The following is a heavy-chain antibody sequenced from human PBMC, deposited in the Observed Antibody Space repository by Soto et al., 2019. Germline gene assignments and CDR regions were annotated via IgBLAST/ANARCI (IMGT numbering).Heavy chain of an antibody. D-gene: IGHD2-2*01. CDR3: AKNQPSWATRAAFDY. CDR2: ISGGSGDST. J-gene: IGHJ4*02. V-gene: IGHV3-23*01. Sequence: PGGSLRLSCAASGFTFSNYAMNWVRQAPGKGLEWVLGISGGSGDSTFYADSVKGRFTISRDNSKNTLHLQMNSLRTEDTAVYYCAKNQPSWATRAAFDYWGQGTLVTVSS. CDR1: GFTFSNYA.